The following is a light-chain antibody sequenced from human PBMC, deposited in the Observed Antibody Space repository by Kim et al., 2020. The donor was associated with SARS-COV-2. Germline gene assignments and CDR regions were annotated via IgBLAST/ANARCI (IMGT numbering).Light chain of an antibody. CDR1: SLRSYY. V-gene: IGLV3-19*01. J-gene: IGLJ2*01. CDR3: NSRDSSGNHVV. CDR2: GKN. Sequence: ALGQTVRITCQGDSLRSYYASWYQQKPGQAPVFVIYGKNNRPSGIPDRFSGSSSGDTGSLTITGAQAEDEADYYCNSRDSSGNHVVFGGGTQLTVL.